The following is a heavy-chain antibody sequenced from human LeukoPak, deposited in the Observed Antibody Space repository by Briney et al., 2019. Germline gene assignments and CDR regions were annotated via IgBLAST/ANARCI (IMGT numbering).Heavy chain of an antibody. J-gene: IGHJ6*02. Sequence: GGSLRLSCAASGFTFSTYGMRWVRQAPGKGLEWVSAISGSGGSTYYADSVKGRFTISRDNSKNTLYLQMNSLRGDDTAVYYCAKAHGSGSSYYYYYGMDVWGQGTTVTVSS. V-gene: IGHV3-23*01. CDR1: GFTFSTYG. D-gene: IGHD3-10*01. CDR2: ISGSGGST. CDR3: AKAHGSGSSYYYYYGMDV.